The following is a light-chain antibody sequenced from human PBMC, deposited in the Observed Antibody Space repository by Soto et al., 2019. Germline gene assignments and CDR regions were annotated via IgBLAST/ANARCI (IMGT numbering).Light chain of an antibody. CDR2: DVF. CDR3: SSYTSSSTLV. Sequence: QAVVTQPASVSGSPGQSITISCTGTSSDVGGYDYVSWYQQRPGKAPKLLIYDVFNRPSGVSNRFSGSRSDNTASLTISGLQAEDEADYYCSSYTSSSTLVFGTGTQLTVL. J-gene: IGLJ1*01. CDR1: SSDVGGYDY. V-gene: IGLV2-14*03.